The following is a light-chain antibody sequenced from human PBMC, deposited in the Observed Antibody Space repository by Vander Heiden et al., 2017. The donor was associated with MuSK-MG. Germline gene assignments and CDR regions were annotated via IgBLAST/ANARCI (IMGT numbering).Light chain of an antibody. CDR2: EDN. CDR1: SGSTASNY. CDR3: QSYDSSNPWV. V-gene: IGLV6-57*03. J-gene: IGLJ3*02. Sequence: NFMLTQPHSVSESPAKTVTISCTRSSGSTASNYVQWYQQRPGSAPTTVIYEDNQRPSGVPDRFSGSIDSSSNSASLTISGLKTEDEADYYCQSYDSSNPWVFGGGTKLTVL.